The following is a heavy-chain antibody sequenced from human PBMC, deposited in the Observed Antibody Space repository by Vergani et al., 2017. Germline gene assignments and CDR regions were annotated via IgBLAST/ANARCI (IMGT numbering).Heavy chain of an antibody. Sequence: QVKLQESGPGLLKPSQTLSLTCTFSGESIRSGSHYWSWIRQPAGKGPEWIGHIHTGGSTDLNPSFQSRVSISVDTSKSQFSLKLNSVTVADTAVYYCARSRPYCTSGSCPAIWGQGTLVTVSS. D-gene: IGHD2-15*01. CDR2: IHTGGST. J-gene: IGHJ4*02. V-gene: IGHV4-61*02. CDR3: ARSRPYCTSGSCPAI. CDR1: GESIRSGSHY.